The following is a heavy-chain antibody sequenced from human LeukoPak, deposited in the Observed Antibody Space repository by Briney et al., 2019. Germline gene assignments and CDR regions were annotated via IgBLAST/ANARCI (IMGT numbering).Heavy chain of an antibody. CDR2: ISGSGGST. Sequence: GGSLRLSCAASRFTFSSYAMSWVRQAPGKGLEWVSAISGSGGSTYYADSVKGRFTISRDNAKNSLYLQMNSLRAEDTAVYYCARGAFIAVAGHDTFDYWGQGTPVTVSS. CDR1: RFTFSSYA. J-gene: IGHJ4*02. D-gene: IGHD6-19*01. V-gene: IGHV3-23*01. CDR3: ARGAFIAVAGHDTFDY.